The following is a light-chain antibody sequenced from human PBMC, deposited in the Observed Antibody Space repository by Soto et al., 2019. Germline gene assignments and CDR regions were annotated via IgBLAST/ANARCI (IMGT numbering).Light chain of an antibody. V-gene: IGKV1-9*01. CDR2: EES. CDR3: QQTYSKPV. J-gene: IGKJ2*01. CDR1: QAVPNN. Sequence: DIHLTQSPSFLPASVGDRVTITCRPSQAVPNNMAWYQQKPGKPPKLLIYEESTLHSGVPSRFSGRKSGTQFTLTISSLQPEDSATYFCQQTYSKPVFGQGTRLEIK.